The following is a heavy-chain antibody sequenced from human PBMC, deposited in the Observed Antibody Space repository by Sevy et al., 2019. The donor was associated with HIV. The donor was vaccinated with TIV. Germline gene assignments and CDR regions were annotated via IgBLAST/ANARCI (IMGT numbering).Heavy chain of an antibody. V-gene: IGHV1-2*02. CDR3: TRGPSGFSGSDLAY. CDR2: INPXSGGT. D-gene: IGHD3-22*01. CDR1: GYTXTGYY. J-gene: IGHJ4*02. Sequence: ASVKVSCKASGYTXTGYYMHWVRQAPGLGLEWMGWINPXSGGTKYAQKFQGRVTMTRDTSISTAYMELSRLKSDDTAVYYCTRGPSGFSGSDLAYWGQGTLVTVSS.